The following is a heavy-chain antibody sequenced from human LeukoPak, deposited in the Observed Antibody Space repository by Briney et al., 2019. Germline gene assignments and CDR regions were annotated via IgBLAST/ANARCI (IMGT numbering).Heavy chain of an antibody. Sequence: ASVKVSCKASGYTFTSDYVHWVRQAPGQGLEWMGILNPSGGSTSYAQKFQGRVTITRNTSISTAYMELSSLRSEDTAVYYCARMRASLYSSSPGFDYWGQGTLVTVSS. CDR3: ARMRASLYSSSPGFDY. V-gene: IGHV1-46*01. D-gene: IGHD6-6*01. CDR1: GYTFTSDY. J-gene: IGHJ4*02. CDR2: LNPSGGST.